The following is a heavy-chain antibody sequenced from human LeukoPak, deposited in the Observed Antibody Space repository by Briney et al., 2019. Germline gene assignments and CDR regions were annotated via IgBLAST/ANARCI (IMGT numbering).Heavy chain of an antibody. CDR2: IYYSGST. D-gene: IGHD6-13*01. CDR1: GGSISSYY. CDR3: ARGGSMHGIAAAGTSWFDP. Sequence: SETLSLTCTVSGGSISSYYWSWIRQPPGKGLEWIGYIYYSGSTNYNTSLKSRVTISVDTSKNQFSLKLSSVTAADTAVYYCARGGSMHGIAAAGTSWFDPWGQGTLVTVSS. J-gene: IGHJ5*02. V-gene: IGHV4-59*01.